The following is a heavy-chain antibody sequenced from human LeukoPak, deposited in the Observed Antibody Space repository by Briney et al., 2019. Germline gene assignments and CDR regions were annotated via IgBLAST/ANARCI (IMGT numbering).Heavy chain of an antibody. CDR1: GGSISSSSYY. J-gene: IGHJ6*03. CDR2: FFYSGST. V-gene: IGHV4-61*05. D-gene: IGHD3-10*01. Sequence: SETLSLTCTVSGGSISSSSYYWGWIRQPPGKGLEWIGYFFYSGSTNYNPSLKSRVTISVDTSKNQFSLKLSSVTAADTAVYYCASGNYYGSGSYYNHYYYMDVWGKGTTVTISS. CDR3: ASGNYYGSGSYYNHYYYMDV.